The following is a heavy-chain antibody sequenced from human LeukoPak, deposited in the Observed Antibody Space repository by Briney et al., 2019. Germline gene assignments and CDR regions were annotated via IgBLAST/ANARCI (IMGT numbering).Heavy chain of an antibody. CDR2: IDSDGSRT. V-gene: IGHV3-74*01. J-gene: IGHJ4*02. CDR3: ARAAYSSSPDY. Sequence: PGGSLRLSCPASGFTFSTYWMVWVRQAPGKGLLWVSHIDSDGSRTGYADPVKGRFTMSRDNAKNTLYLQMNSLRAEDTAVYFCARAAYSSSPDYWGQGTLVTVSS. CDR1: GFTFSTYW. D-gene: IGHD6-19*01.